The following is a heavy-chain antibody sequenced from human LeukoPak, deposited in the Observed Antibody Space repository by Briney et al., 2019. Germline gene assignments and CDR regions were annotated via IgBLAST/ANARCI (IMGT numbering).Heavy chain of an antibody. D-gene: IGHD3-10*01. CDR2: IYPGDSDT. CDR1: GYSFTSYW. CDR3: ARGLLWFGELFLSAFDI. J-gene: IGHJ3*02. Sequence: GESLKISCKGSGYSFTSYWIGWVRQMPGKGLEWMGIIYPGDSDTRYSPSFQGQVTISADKSISTAYLQWSSLKASDTAMYYCARGLLWFGELFLSAFDIWGQGTMVPVSS. V-gene: IGHV5-51*01.